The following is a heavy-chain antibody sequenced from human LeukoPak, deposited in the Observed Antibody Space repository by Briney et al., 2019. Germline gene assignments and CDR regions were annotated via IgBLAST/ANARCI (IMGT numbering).Heavy chain of an antibody. D-gene: IGHD2-15*01. J-gene: IGHJ5*02. V-gene: IGHV4-59*12. CDR1: GGSISSYH. CDR3: AREVAATTTWFDP. CDR2: IYYSGST. Sequence: PSQTLSLTCSVSGGSISSYHWSWIRQTPGKGLEWIGYIYYSGSTNYNPSLKSRVTISLDTSKNQFSLTLTSVTAADTAMYYCAREVAATTTWFDPWGQGTVVTVSS.